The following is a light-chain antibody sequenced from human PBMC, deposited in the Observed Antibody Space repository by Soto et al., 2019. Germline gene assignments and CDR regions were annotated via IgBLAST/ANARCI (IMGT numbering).Light chain of an antibody. CDR2: DAS. V-gene: IGKV1-5*01. CDR3: QQYNSYPFT. Sequence: DIPMTQSPSTLSASVGDRVTITCRASQSISSWLAWYQQKPGKAPKLLIYDASSLESGVPSRFSGSGSGTEFTLTISSLQPDDFATYYCQQYNSYPFTFGPGTTVDI. J-gene: IGKJ3*01. CDR1: QSISSW.